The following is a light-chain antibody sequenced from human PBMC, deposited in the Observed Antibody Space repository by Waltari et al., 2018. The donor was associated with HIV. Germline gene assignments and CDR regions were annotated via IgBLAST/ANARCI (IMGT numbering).Light chain of an antibody. V-gene: IGLV2-23*02. CDR1: RCHVGNYNY. J-gene: IGLJ1*01. Sequence: QSALTQPASVSGSPGPSITISCTGTRCHVGNYNYISWYQQCPGKTPKLMIYDVTKRPSGVSNRFSGSKSGNTASLIISGLQAEDEADYYCCSYAGSSRNVFGTGTKVTVL. CDR3: CSYAGSSRNV. CDR2: DVT.